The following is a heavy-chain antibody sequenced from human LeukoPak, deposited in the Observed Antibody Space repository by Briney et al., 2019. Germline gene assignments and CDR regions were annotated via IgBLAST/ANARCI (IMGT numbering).Heavy chain of an antibody. CDR1: GFRFNSYG. D-gene: IGHD2-21*01. J-gene: IGHJ1*01. Sequence: PGGSLRLSCAASGFRFNSYGVHWVRQAPGAGLEWVAVAYGDGNSKYYADSVKGRFTISKDISENILYLQMSSLRVEDTAKYFCATGGDFFYSHWGQGTLVTVSS. CDR2: AYGDGNSK. CDR3: ATGGDFFYSH. V-gene: IGHV3-33*01.